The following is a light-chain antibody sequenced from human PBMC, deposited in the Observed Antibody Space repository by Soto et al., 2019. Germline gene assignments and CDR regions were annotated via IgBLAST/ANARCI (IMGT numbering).Light chain of an antibody. Sequence: EIVMTQSPATLSLSPGERATLSCRASQSVSSNLAWYKQRLGQTPKLLISGASTRATGIPARFSGSVSGTEFILTISSLKSEDFELYYCLQYSNGPRTFGQGTKVDIK. CDR2: GAS. J-gene: IGKJ1*01. CDR3: LQYSNGPRT. CDR1: QSVSSN. V-gene: IGKV3-15*01.